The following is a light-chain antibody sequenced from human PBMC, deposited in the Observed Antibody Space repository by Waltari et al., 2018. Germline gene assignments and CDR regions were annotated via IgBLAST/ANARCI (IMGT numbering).Light chain of an antibody. CDR1: QSVSSSY. J-gene: IGKJ2*01. Sequence: ESVLTQSPGTLSLSPGERATLSCRASQSVSSSYLAWYQQRPGQAPRLLFFGASSRATGVPDRFRGSVSGTDFTLTISRLEPEDFAVYFCQQYGGSPTYTFGQGTKLEIK. CDR3: QQYGGSPTYT. V-gene: IGKV3-20*01. CDR2: GAS.